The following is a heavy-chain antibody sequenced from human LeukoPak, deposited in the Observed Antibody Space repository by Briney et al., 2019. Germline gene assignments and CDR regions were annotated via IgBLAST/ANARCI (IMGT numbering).Heavy chain of an antibody. CDR3: ARGSWFCDF. CDR1: GFPFSRYV. Sequence: PGGSLRLSCATSGFPFSRYVMHWVRQAPGKGLEWVAVISCDGSYKHYADAVKGRFIASRDNSKNTLFLQIDSLTTEDTAVYYCARGSWFCDFWGQGTQVTVSS. CDR2: ISCDGSYK. V-gene: IGHV3-30*04. J-gene: IGHJ4*02. D-gene: IGHD6-13*01.